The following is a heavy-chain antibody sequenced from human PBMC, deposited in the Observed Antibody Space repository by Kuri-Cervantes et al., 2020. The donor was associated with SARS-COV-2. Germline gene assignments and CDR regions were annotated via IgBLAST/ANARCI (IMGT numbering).Heavy chain of an antibody. J-gene: IGHJ6*02. CDR1: GFTFSGHW. V-gene: IGHV3-11*01. Sequence: GESLKISCAASGFTFSGHWIHWVRQAPGKGLVWVSYISSSGSTIYYADSVKDRFTISRDNAKNSLYLQMNSLRAEDTAVYYCATEKQQGYYYYGMDVWGQGTTVTVSS. CDR3: ATEKQQGYYYYGMDV. CDR2: ISSSGSTI. D-gene: IGHD6-13*01.